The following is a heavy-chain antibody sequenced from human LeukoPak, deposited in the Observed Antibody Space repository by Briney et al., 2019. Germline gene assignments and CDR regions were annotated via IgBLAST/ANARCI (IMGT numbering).Heavy chain of an antibody. D-gene: IGHD3-3*01. Sequence: ASVKVSCKASGYTFTSYGISWVRQAPGQGLEWMGWISAYNGNTNYAQKLQGRVTMTTDTSTSTAYMELRSLRSDDTAVYYCATLAADFWSGYPPGGARYFDYWGQGTLVTVSS. CDR3: ATLAADFWSGYPPGGARYFDY. J-gene: IGHJ4*02. CDR2: ISAYNGNT. V-gene: IGHV1-18*01. CDR1: GYTFTSYG.